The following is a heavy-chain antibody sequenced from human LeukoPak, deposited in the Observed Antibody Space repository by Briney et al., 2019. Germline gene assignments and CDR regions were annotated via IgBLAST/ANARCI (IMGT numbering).Heavy chain of an antibody. Sequence: SVKVSCKASGGTFSSYAISWVRQAPGQGLEWMGGIIPIFGTANQGRVTITADKSTSTAYMELSSLRSEDTAVYYCARGWVYCSSTSCYVGYGMDVWGKGTTVTVSS. CDR1: GGTFSSYA. D-gene: IGHD2-2*01. J-gene: IGHJ6*04. CDR3: ARGWVYCSSTSCYVGYGMDV. V-gene: IGHV1-69*06. CDR2: IIPIFGTA.